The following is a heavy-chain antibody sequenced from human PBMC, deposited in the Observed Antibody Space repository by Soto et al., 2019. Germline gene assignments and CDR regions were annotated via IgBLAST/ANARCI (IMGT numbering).Heavy chain of an antibody. CDR3: ASLDYDLYGMDV. CDR1: GYSFTSYW. CDR2: IDPSDSYT. Sequence: PGESLKISCKGSGYSFTSYWISWVRQMPGKGLEWMGRIDPSDSYTNYSPSLQGHVTISADKSISTAYLQWSSLKASDTAMYYCASLDYDLYGMDVWGQGTTVTVSS. V-gene: IGHV5-10-1*01. D-gene: IGHD3-3*01. J-gene: IGHJ6*02.